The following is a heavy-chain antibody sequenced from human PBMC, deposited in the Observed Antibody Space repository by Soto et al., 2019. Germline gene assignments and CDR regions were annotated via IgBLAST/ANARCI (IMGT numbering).Heavy chain of an antibody. CDR3: AREDGSGSYYFDY. CDR1: GYTFTGYY. Sequence: GASVKVSCKASGYTFTGYYMHWVRQAPGQGLEWMGWINPNSGGTNYAQKFQGRVTMTRDTSISTAYMELSRLRSDDTAVYYCAREDGSGSYYFDYWGQGTLVTVS. V-gene: IGHV1-2*02. J-gene: IGHJ4*02. D-gene: IGHD3-10*01. CDR2: INPNSGGT.